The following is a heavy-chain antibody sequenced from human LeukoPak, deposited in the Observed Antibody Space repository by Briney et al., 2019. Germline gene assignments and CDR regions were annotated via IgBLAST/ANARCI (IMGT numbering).Heavy chain of an antibody. CDR2: ISAYNGNT. V-gene: IGHV1-18*01. CDR3: ATGYSSSWYYFDY. Sequence: ASVKVSCKASGYTFSTYSISWVRQAPGQGLEWMGWISAYNGNTNYAQKFQGRVTMNTDTSTSTAYMELSSLRSEDTAVYYCATGYSSSWYYFDYWGQGTLVTVSS. D-gene: IGHD6-13*01. J-gene: IGHJ4*02. CDR1: GYTFSTYS.